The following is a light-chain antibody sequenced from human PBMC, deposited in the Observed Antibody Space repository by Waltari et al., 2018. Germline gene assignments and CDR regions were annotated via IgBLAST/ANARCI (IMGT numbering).Light chain of an antibody. J-gene: IGKJ1*01. CDR3: QQYNSYSQT. CDR2: KAS. CDR1: QSISSW. Sequence: ASVGDRVTITCRASQSISSWLAWYQQKPGKAPKLLIYKASSLESGVPSRFSGSGSGTEFTLTISSLQPDDFATYYCQQYNSYSQTFGQGTKVEIK. V-gene: IGKV1-5*03.